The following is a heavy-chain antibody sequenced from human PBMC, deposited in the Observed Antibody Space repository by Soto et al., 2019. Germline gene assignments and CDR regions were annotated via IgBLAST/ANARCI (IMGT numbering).Heavy chain of an antibody. V-gene: IGHV3-23*01. CDR1: GFTFSSYA. D-gene: IGHD1-20*01. CDR3: AKDRYNWNNNWFDP. J-gene: IGHJ5*02. CDR2: ISGSGGST. Sequence: GGSLRLSCAASGFTFSSYAMSWVRQAPGKGLEWVSAISGSGGSTYYADSMKGWFTISRDNSKNTLYLQMNSLRAEDTAVYYCAKDRYNWNNNWFDPWGQGTLVTVSS.